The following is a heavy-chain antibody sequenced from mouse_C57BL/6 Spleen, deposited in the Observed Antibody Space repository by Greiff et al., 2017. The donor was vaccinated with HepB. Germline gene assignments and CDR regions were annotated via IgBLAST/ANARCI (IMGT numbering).Heavy chain of an antibody. J-gene: IGHJ1*03. CDR1: GFTFSDYY. CDR2: INYDGSST. CDR3: AREGYYGRYFDV. D-gene: IGHD1-1*01. Sequence: DVQLQESEGGLVQPGSSMKLSCTASGFTFSDYYMAWVRQVPEKGLEWVANINYDGSSTYYLDSLKSRFIISRDNAKNILYLQMSSLKSEDTATYYCAREGYYGRYFDVWGTGTTVTVSS. V-gene: IGHV5-16*01.